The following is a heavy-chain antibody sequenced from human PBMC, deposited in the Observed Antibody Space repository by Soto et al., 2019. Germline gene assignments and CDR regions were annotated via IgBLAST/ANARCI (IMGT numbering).Heavy chain of an antibody. V-gene: IGHV5-51*01. Sequence: PGESLQISCKGSGYSFTSYWIGCVRQMPGKGLEWMGIIYPGDSDTRYSPSFQGQVTISADKSISTAYLQWSSLKASDTAMYYCARHSKRWLQSEFDYWGKGTLVTVSS. J-gene: IGHJ4*02. D-gene: IGHD5-12*01. CDR3: ARHSKRWLQSEFDY. CDR1: GYSFTSYW. CDR2: IYPGDSDT.